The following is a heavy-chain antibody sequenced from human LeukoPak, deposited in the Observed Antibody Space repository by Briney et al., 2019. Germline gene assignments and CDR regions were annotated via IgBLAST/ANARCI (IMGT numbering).Heavy chain of an antibody. CDR1: GFTVSSYY. CDR3: ARDWQQLVPGAFDI. CDR2: IYSGGST. Sequence: PGGSLRLSCAASGFTVSSYYMSWVRQAPGKGLEWVSLIYSGGSTYYADSVKGRFTISRDNAKNSLYLQMNSLRAEDTAVYYCARDWQQLVPGAFDIWGQGTMVTVSS. D-gene: IGHD6-13*01. V-gene: IGHV3-53*01. J-gene: IGHJ3*02.